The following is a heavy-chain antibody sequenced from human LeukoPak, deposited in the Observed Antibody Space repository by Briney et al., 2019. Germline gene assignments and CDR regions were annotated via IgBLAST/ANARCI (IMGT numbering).Heavy chain of an antibody. V-gene: IGHV3-23*01. CDR3: AKDPSFGVVILGFEY. CDR2: ITNNGART. J-gene: IGHJ4*02. CDR1: GFTFSTYA. D-gene: IGHD3-3*01. Sequence: PGGSLRPSCAASGFTFSTYAMSWVRQASGKGLEWVSGITNNGARTDYADSVRGRFTISRDNSKNMLYLQMNSLRAEDTAVYYCAKDPSFGVVILGFEYWSQGTLVTVSS.